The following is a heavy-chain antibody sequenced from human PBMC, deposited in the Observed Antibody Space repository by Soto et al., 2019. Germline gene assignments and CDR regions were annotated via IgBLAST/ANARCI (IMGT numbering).Heavy chain of an antibody. CDR1: GFTFSPYA. CDR3: AKGLRRLLRTQYYYGLDV. V-gene: IGHV3-23*01. CDR2: ISGSGGNT. J-gene: IGHJ6*02. Sequence: EVQLLESGGGLVQPGGSLRLSCAASGFTFSPYAMTWVCQAPGKGLEWVSSISGSGGNTNYADSVKGRFTVSRDNSKRTLSLQMNSLTEEDTAIYYCAKGLRRLLRTQYYYGLDVWGRGTTVTVSS. D-gene: IGHD3-16*01.